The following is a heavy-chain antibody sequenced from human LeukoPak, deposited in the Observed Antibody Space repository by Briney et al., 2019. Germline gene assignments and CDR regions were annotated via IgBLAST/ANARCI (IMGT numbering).Heavy chain of an antibody. CDR1: GYSISSGYY. J-gene: IGHJ4*02. V-gene: IGHV4-61*01. Sequence: PSETLSLTCTVSGYSISSGYYWSWIRQPPGKGLEWIGYIYYSGSTNYNPSLKSRVTISVDTSKNQFSLKLSSVTAADTAVYYCARESLGDSFDYWGQGTLVTVSS. CDR3: ARESLGDSFDY. CDR2: IYYSGST. D-gene: IGHD2-21*02.